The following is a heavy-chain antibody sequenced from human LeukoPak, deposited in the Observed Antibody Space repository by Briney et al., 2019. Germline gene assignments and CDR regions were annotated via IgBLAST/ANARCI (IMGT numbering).Heavy chain of an antibody. CDR2: IIPIFGTA. J-gene: IGHJ5*02. Sequence: ASVKVSCKASGGTFNSYAISWVRQAPGQGLEWMGGIIPIFGTANYAQKFQGKVTITADESTSTAYMELSSLRSEDTAVYYCARASGSGLNWFDPWGQGTLVTVSS. D-gene: IGHD3-10*01. CDR1: GGTFNSYA. V-gene: IGHV1-69*13. CDR3: ARASGSGLNWFDP.